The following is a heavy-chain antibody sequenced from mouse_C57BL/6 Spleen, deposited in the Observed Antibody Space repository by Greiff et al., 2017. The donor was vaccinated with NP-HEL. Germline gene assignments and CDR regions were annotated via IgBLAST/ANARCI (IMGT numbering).Heavy chain of an antibody. D-gene: IGHD4-1*01. CDR3: ARVAGTNDYAMDY. CDR2: INPSSGYT. CDR1: GYTFTSYW. J-gene: IGHJ4*01. Sequence: VQLQQSGAELAKPGASVKLSCKASGYTFTSYWMHWVKQRPGQGLEWIGYINPSSGYTKYNQKFKDKATVTADKSSSTAYMQLSSLTYEYSAVYYCARVAGTNDYAMDYWGQGTSVTVSS. V-gene: IGHV1-7*01.